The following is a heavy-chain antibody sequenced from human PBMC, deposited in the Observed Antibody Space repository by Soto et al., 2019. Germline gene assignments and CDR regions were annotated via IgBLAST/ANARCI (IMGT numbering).Heavy chain of an antibody. J-gene: IGHJ5*02. V-gene: IGHV3-23*01. CDR3: AKSARGPLPYKNWFDP. D-gene: IGHD1-1*01. Sequence: QPGGSLRLSCAASGFTFSSYAMSWVRQAPGKGLEWVSAISGSGGSTYYADSVKGRFTISRDNSKNTLYLQMNSLRAEDTAVYYCAKSARGPLPYKNWFDPWGQGTLVTVSS. CDR2: ISGSGGST. CDR1: GFTFSSYA.